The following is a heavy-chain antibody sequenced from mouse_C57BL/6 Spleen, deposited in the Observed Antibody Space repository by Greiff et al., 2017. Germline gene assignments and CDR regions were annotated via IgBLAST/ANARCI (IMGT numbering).Heavy chain of an antibody. CDR3: ARELYGSSYRYFDV. J-gene: IGHJ1*03. CDR1: GYTFTSYW. Sequence: QVQLQQPGAELVRPWSSVKLSCKASGYTFTSYWLDWVKQRPGQGLEWIGNIYPSDSETHYNQKFKDKATLTGDKSSSTAYMQLSSLTSEDSAVYYWARELYGSSYRYFDVWGTGTTVTVSS. V-gene: IGHV1-61*01. D-gene: IGHD1-1*01. CDR2: IYPSDSET.